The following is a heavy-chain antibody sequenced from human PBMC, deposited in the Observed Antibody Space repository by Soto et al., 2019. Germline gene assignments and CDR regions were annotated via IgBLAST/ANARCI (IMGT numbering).Heavy chain of an antibody. CDR1: GGSISSHY. CDR2: IYYRGNT. V-gene: IGHV4-59*11. CDR3: ARDGREASGIDV. D-gene: IGHD1-26*01. J-gene: IGHJ6*02. Sequence: QVQLEESGPGLVKPSETLSLTCTVSGGSISSHYWSWVRQAPGKGLEWIGCIYYRGNTFYNPSLKRRCTISVDTSNNQFSLKLDSVTPADTAVYYCARDGREASGIDVWGQGTAVTVSS.